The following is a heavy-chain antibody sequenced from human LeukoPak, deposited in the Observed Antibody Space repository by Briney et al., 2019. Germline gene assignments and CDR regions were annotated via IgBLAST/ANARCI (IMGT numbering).Heavy chain of an antibody. D-gene: IGHD3-16*01. Sequence: SGGSLRLSCAASGFTFSNFWMHWVRQAPGKGLVWVSRTSTDESTTSYADSVKGRFTISRDNAKSTLYLQLNSLRAEDTAVYYCAREGGGPSPQYYFDYWGQGTLVTVSS. CDR3: AREGGGPSPQYYFDY. CDR2: TSTDESTT. CDR1: GFTFSNFW. J-gene: IGHJ4*02. V-gene: IGHV3-74*01.